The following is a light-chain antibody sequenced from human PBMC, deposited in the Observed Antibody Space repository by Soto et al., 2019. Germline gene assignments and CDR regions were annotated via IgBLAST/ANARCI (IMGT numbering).Light chain of an antibody. V-gene: IGKV3D-20*02. CDR1: QSLSGRY. J-gene: IGKJ1*01. CDR3: QHYNKWLWT. Sequence: EIVLTQSPGTLSLSPGERATLSCRASQSLSGRYLAWYQQKLGQAPRLLIYDVSSRASGIPDRFSGSGSGTEFTLTISSLQSEDFAVYYCQHYNKWLWTFGQGTKVDIK. CDR2: DVS.